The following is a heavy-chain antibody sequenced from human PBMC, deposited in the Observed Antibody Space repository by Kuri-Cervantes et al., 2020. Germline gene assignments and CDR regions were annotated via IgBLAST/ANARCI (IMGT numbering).Heavy chain of an antibody. D-gene: IGHD4-17*01. J-gene: IGHJ3*02. CDR3: ARDSYGFDAFDI. V-gene: IGHV4-4*07. CDR2: IYTSGSN. Sequence: SETLSLTCTVSGGSISTYFWTWIRQPAGKGLEWIGHIYTSGSNNYNPSLKSRVTISVDKSKNQFSLKLTSVAAADTAVYYCARDSYGFDAFDIWGQGTMVTVSS. CDR1: GGSISTYF.